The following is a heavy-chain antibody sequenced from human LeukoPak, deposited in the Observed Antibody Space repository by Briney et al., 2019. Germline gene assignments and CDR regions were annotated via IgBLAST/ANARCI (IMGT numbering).Heavy chain of an antibody. V-gene: IGHV5-10-1*01. CDR2: IDPSDSYT. Sequence: GESLKISCKGSGYSFTSYWISWVRQMPGKGLEWMGRIDPSDSYTNYSPSFQGHVTISADKSISTAYLQWSSLKASDTAMYYCATHPAYCSGGSCYGNWFDPWGLGTLVTVSS. J-gene: IGHJ5*02. CDR3: ATHPAYCSGGSCYGNWFDP. D-gene: IGHD2-15*01. CDR1: GYSFTSYW.